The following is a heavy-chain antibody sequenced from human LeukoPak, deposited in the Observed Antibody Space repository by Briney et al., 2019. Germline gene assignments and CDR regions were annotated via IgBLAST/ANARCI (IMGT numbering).Heavy chain of an antibody. CDR2: ISSSSSYI. D-gene: IGHD6-13*01. CDR3: ARNPEQQLVHADY. CDR1: GFTFSSYS. Sequence: PGGSLRLSCAASGFTFSSYSMNWARQAPGKGLEWVSSISSSSSYIYYADSVKGRFTISRDNAKNSLYLQMNSLRAEDTAVYYCARNPEQQLVHADYWGQGTLVTVSS. V-gene: IGHV3-21*01. J-gene: IGHJ4*02.